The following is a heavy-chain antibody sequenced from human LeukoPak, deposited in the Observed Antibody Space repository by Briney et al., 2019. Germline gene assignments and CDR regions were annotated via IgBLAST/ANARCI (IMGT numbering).Heavy chain of an antibody. Sequence: PGGSRRLSCAASGFTFSSYGMSWVRQAPGKGLEWVSAISGSGGSTYYADSVKGRFTISRDNSKNTLYLQMNSLRAEDTAVYYCAKDQLIEPHYYDSSGYYADYWGQGTLVTVSS. D-gene: IGHD3-22*01. CDR2: ISGSGGST. CDR1: GFTFSSYG. CDR3: AKDQLIEPHYYDSSGYYADY. V-gene: IGHV3-23*01. J-gene: IGHJ4*02.